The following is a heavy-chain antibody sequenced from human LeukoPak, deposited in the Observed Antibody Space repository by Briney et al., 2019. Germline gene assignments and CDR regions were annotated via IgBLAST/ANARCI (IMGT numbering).Heavy chain of an antibody. Sequence: TGGSLRLSCAASGFTFSSYETNWVRQAPGKGLEWVSYISSSGSTIYYADSVKGRFTISRDNAKNSLYLQMNSLRAEDTAVYYCARDSYYGSGSYYKRRGWFDPWGREPWSPSPQ. CDR1: GFTFSSYE. J-gene: IGHJ5*02. CDR3: ARDSYYGSGSYYKRRGWFDP. V-gene: IGHV3-48*03. D-gene: IGHD3-10*01. CDR2: ISSSGSTI.